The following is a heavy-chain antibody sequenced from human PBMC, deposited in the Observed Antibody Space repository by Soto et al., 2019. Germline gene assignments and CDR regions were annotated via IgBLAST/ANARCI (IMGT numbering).Heavy chain of an antibody. J-gene: IGHJ4*02. V-gene: IGHV3-15*01. CDR2: IKSKTDGGTT. Sequence: GGSLRLSCLASGFTFNNAWMNWVRQAPGKGLEWVGRIKSKTDGGTTDYAALVKGRFTISRDDSKTTLYLQMNGLKTEDTAVYYCTTAENYYDSSSFDYWGQGTLVTVSS. CDR3: TTAENYYDSSSFDY. D-gene: IGHD3-22*01. CDR1: GFTFNNAW.